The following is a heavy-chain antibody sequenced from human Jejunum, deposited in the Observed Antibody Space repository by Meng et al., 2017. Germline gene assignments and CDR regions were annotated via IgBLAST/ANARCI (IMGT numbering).Heavy chain of an antibody. CDR3: VTDSLFDASGKYVGKGAY. J-gene: IGHJ4*01. D-gene: IGHD3-10*01. Sequence: GESLKISCAASGFNLSSYWMTWVRQAPGKGLEGVANIKEDGSEKYFVDSVKGRFTISRDNAQNSLFLQMNDLRAEDTALYYCVTDSLFDASGKYVGKGAYWGPG. V-gene: IGHV3-7*03. CDR1: GFNLSSYW. CDR2: IKEDGSEK.